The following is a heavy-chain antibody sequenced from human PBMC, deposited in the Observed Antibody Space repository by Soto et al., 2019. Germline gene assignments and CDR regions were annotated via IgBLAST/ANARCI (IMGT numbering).Heavy chain of an antibody. V-gene: IGHV3-7*01. J-gene: IGHJ4*02. CDR3: ANWEYDSSGEGFNY. CDR2: IKEDGSEK. D-gene: IGHD3-22*01. Sequence: GGSLRLSCAASGITFSSYWMSWVRQAPGKGLEWVANIKEDGSEKYYVDSVKGRFTISRDNAKNSLYLQMNSLRAEDTAVYYCANWEYDSSGEGFNYWGQGTLVTVSS. CDR1: GITFSSYW.